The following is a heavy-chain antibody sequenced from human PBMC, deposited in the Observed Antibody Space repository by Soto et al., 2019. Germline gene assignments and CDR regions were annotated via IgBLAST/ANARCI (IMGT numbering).Heavy chain of an antibody. CDR2: ISTYNGKT. CDR3: ARGPTDYYDHSGNYFLDY. CDR1: GYTFTTYG. J-gene: IGHJ4*02. D-gene: IGHD3-22*01. V-gene: IGHV1-18*01. Sequence: QVQLVQSGAEVKKPGASVKVSCKASGYTFTTYGMSWVRQAPGQGLDWMGWISTYNGKTKYAERLQGRVTMTTDTTTSTAYMELRSLRSDDTAVYYCARGPTDYYDHSGNYFLDYWGQGTLVTVSS.